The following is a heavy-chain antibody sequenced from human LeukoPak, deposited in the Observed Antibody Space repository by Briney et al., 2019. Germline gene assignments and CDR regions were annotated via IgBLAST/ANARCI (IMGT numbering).Heavy chain of an antibody. J-gene: IGHJ4*02. CDR1: GFTVSSNY. CDR2: IYSGGST. V-gene: IGHV3-66*02. Sequence: GGSLRLSCAASGFTVSSNYMSWVRQAPGKGLEWVSLIYSGGSTYYADSVKGRFTISRDNSKNTLYLQMNSLRAEDTAVYYCARGTLGSTFDYWGQGTLVTVSS. CDR3: ARGTLGSTFDY.